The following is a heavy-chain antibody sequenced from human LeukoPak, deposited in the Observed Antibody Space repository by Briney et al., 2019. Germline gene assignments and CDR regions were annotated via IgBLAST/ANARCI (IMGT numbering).Heavy chain of an antibody. J-gene: IGHJ6*03. V-gene: IGHV1-18*01. CDR3: ARDSVVVPAAAYYYYMDV. CDR1: GYTFTSYG. D-gene: IGHD2-2*01. Sequence: ASVKVSCKASGYTFTSYGITWVRQAPGQGLEWMGWISAYNGNTNYAQKLQGRVTMTTDTSTSTAYMELRSLRSDDTAVYYCARDSVVVPAAAYYYYMDVWGKGTRSPSP. CDR2: ISAYNGNT.